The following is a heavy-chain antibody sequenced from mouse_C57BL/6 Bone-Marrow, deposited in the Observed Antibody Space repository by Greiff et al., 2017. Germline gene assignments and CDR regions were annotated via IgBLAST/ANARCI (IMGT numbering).Heavy chain of an antibody. D-gene: IGHD1-1*01. CDR2: IDPSDSYT. CDR3: ARRGGSGYGWFAY. CDR1: GYTFTSYW. J-gene: IGHJ3*01. V-gene: IGHV1-69*01. Sequence: VQLQQPGAELVMPGASVKLSCKASGYTFTSYWMHWVKQRPGQGLEWIGEIDPSDSYTNYNQKFKGKSTLTVDKSSSTAYMQLSSLTSEDSAVYYCARRGGSGYGWFAYWGQGTLVTVSA.